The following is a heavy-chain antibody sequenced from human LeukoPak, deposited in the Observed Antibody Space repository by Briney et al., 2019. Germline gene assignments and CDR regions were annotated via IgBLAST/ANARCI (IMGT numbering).Heavy chain of an antibody. CDR3: AKDHSYYFDY. CDR2: ISGGGGTT. J-gene: IGHJ4*02. Sequence: PGGSLRLSCAASGFTLSSYAMSWVRQAPGKGLEWVAGISGGGGTTHYADSVKGRFTISRDNSKNTLYLQTSSLRAEDTAVYYCAKDHSYYFDYWGQGTLVTVSS. D-gene: IGHD2-21*01. V-gene: IGHV3-23*01. CDR1: GFTLSSYA.